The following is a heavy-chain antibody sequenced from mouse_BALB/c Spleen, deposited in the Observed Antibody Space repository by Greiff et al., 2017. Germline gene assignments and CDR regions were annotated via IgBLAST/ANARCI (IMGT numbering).Heavy chain of an antibody. J-gene: IGHJ3*01. Sequence: EVKLVESGGGLVQPGGSRKLSCAASGFTFSSFGMHWVRQAPEKGLEWVAYISSGSSTIYYADTVKGRFTISRDNPKNTLFLQMTSLRSEDTAMYYCASSNPAWFAYWGQGTLVTVSA. CDR1: GFTFSSFG. V-gene: IGHV5-17*02. CDR3: ASSNPAWFAY. CDR2: ISSGSSTI. D-gene: IGHD2-5*01.